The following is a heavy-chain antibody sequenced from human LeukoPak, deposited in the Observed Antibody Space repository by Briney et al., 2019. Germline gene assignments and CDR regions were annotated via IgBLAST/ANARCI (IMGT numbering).Heavy chain of an antibody. CDR2: ISYDGSNK. Sequence: GGSLRLSCAASGFTFSSYAMHWVRQAPGKGLEWVAVISYDGSNKYYADSVKGRFTISRDNSKNTLYLQMNSLRAEDTAVYYCARDRGYYGSSTGYWGQGTLVTVSS. D-gene: IGHD3-10*01. CDR1: GFTFSSYA. V-gene: IGHV3-30*04. CDR3: ARDRGYYGSSTGY. J-gene: IGHJ4*02.